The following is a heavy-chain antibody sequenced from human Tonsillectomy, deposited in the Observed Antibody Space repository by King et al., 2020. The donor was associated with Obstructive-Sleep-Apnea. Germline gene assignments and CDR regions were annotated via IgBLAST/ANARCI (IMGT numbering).Heavy chain of an antibody. V-gene: IGHV4-39*07. Sequence: QLQESGPGLVKPSETLSLTCTVSGGSISTSYYCSWILQPPGKGLDWIGSVYYSGSTYYNPSLKSRVTISVHMSKNQFSLNLSSVTAADTAVYYCARGPSLGEENDYWGQGTLVTVSS. CDR1: GGSISTSYY. J-gene: IGHJ4*02. D-gene: IGHD2-21*01. CDR2: VYYSGST. CDR3: ARGPSLGEENDY.